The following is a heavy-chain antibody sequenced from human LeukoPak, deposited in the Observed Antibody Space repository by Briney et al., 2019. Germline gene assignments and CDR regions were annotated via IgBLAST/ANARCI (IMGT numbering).Heavy chain of an antibody. CDR2: INHSGSA. CDR1: GGSFSDYY. V-gene: IGHV4-34*01. D-gene: IGHD2-2*01. Sequence: SETLSLTCAVYGGSFSDYYWSWIRQPPGKGLEWIGEINHSGSANYNPSLKSRVTISVDPSKNQFSLNLRSVTAADTAVYYCARHERCSSIDCIYNWFDPWGQGTLVIVSS. J-gene: IGHJ5*02. CDR3: ARHERCSSIDCIYNWFDP.